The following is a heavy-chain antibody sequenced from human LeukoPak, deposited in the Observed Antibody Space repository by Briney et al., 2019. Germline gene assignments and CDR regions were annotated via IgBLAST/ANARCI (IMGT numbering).Heavy chain of an antibody. CDR2: ISSSSSYI. V-gene: IGHV3-21*04. J-gene: IGHJ4*02. Sequence: GGSLRLSCAASGFTFSSYSMNWVRQAPGKGLEWVSSISSSSSYIYYADSVKGRFTISRDNSKNTLYLQMNSLRAEDTAVYYCVSGTIFGMAITDYWGQGTLATVSS. D-gene: IGHD3-3*01. CDR1: GFTFSSYS. CDR3: VSGTIFGMAITDY.